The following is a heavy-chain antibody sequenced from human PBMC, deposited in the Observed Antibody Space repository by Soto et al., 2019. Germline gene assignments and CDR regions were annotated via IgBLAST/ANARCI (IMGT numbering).Heavy chain of an antibody. CDR1: GFTFSHYG. D-gene: IGHD1-26*01. J-gene: IGHJ4*02. CDR3: ARDGLHGGSWHYFES. V-gene: IGHV3-33*01. Sequence: QVQLVESGGGVVQPGRSLRLSCAASGFTFSHYGMHWVRQAPGKGLEWVAIIWYDGSNKDYADSVKGRFTISRDNSKNALYLHMNSLRAEDTAVYYCARDGLHGGSWHYFESWGQGTLVTVSS. CDR2: IWYDGSNK.